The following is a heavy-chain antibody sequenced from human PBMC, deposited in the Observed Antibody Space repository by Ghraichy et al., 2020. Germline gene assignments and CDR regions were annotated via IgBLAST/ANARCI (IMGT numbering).Heavy chain of an antibody. CDR1: GFTFSTFS. V-gene: IGHV3-48*02. CDR2: IISSSTTI. D-gene: IGHD1-14*01. CDR3: ARERSHPLGNHVDH. Sequence: GESLRLSCAASGFTFSTFSMNWVRQAPGKGLEWVSYIISSSTTIFYADFVKGRFTISRDNAKNSLYLQMNSLRDEDTAVYYCARERSHPLGNHVDHWGQGTLVTVSS. J-gene: IGHJ4*02.